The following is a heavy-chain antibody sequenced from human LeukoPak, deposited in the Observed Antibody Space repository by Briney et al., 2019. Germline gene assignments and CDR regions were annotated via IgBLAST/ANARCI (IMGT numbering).Heavy chain of an antibody. J-gene: IGHJ4*02. CDR2: IYSGGST. V-gene: IGHV3-66*01. CDR1: GFTVSSNY. D-gene: IGHD3-3*01. CDR3: ARDGPIFGVIIGDY. Sequence: GGSLRLSCAASGFTVSSNYMSWVRQAPGKGLEWVSVIYSGGSTYYADSVKGRFTISRDNAKNSLFLQMNSLRAEDTAVYYCARDGPIFGVIIGDYWGQGTLVTVSS.